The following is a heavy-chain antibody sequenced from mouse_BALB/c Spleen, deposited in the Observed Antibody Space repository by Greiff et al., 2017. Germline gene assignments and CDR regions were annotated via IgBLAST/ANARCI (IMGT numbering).Heavy chain of an antibody. CDR2: INPDSSTI. J-gene: IGHJ3*01. CDR3: TRSYDYDGGAWFAY. Sequence: EVMLVESGGGLVQPGGSLKLSCAASGFDFSRYWMSWVRQAPGKGLEWIGEINPDSSTINYTPFIKDKFIISRDNTKNTLYLQMSKVRSEDTALYCCTRSYDYDGGAWFAYWGQGTLVTVSA. CDR1: GFDFSRYW. V-gene: IGHV4-1*02. D-gene: IGHD2-4*01.